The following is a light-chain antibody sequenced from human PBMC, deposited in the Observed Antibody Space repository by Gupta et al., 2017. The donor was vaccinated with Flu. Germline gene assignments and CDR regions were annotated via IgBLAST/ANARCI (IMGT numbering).Light chain of an antibody. CDR1: SSDLGGTNY. J-gene: IGLJ3*02. CDR3: SAKTSSSDLV. V-gene: IGLV2-14*01. CDR2: EVS. Sequence: QSALPQAASVSGSPAPSLTISCSGSSSDLGGTNYVSWYQQHPGKAPKLIIYEVSKRPAGVASRFSGSKSGNTASLTISGRREEDEGDYYCSAKTSSSDLVFGGGTRLTGL.